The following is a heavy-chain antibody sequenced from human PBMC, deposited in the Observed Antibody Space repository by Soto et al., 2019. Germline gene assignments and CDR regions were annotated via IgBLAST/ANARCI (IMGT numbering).Heavy chain of an antibody. CDR1: GFTFSIYA. CDR2: ISYDVARK. D-gene: IGHD2-15*01. CDR3: SRGDREDTAVVIGARPGEYGMDV. V-gene: IGHV3-30-3*01. Sequence: QVQLVESGGGVVQPGRSLRLSCAASGFTFSIYAMHWVRQAPGKGLEWVAVISYDVARKAYANSVKGRFTISRDTSKNTLYLQMNSLRVEDTAAYYCSRGDREDTAVVIGARPGEYGMDVWGRGTTVTVSS. J-gene: IGHJ6*02.